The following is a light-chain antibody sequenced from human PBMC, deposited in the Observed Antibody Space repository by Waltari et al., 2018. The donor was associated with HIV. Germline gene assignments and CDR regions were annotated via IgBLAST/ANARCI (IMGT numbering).Light chain of an antibody. V-gene: IGLV3-1*01. Sequence: SYDLPPPPSIFVSPGQTANITCSGDKLGNKFTSWYQQKSGQSPIVVIFEDKKRPSGIPVRFAGSNSGDTAPLTISGTQAVDEADYYGQAGDINTRVVFGGGTRLTVL. CDR3: QAGDINTRVV. CDR1: KLGNKF. J-gene: IGLJ2*01. CDR2: EDK.